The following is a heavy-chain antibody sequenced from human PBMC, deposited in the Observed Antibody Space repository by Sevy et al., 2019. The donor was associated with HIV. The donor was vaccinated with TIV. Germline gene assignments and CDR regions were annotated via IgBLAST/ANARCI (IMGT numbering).Heavy chain of an antibody. D-gene: IGHD6-13*01. CDR3: AKVERGIAAAGSSKGGDHLNFYYFDY. Sequence: GGSLRLSCAASGFTFSSYGMHWVRQAPGKGLEWAAVISYDGSNKYYADSVKGRFTISRDNSKNTLYLQMNSLRAEDTAVYYCAKVERGIAAAGSSKGGDHLNFYYFDYWGQGTLVTVSS. J-gene: IGHJ4*02. V-gene: IGHV3-30*18. CDR1: GFTFSSYG. CDR2: ISYDGSNK.